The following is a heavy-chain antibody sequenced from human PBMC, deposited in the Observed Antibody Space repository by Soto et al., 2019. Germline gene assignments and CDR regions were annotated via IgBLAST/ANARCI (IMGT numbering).Heavy chain of an antibody. V-gene: IGHV3-23*01. CDR2: ISTSGGTA. Sequence: EVQLLESGGGLVQPGGSLRLSCAASGFTFSSHAMSWVRRAPGKGLEWVASISTSGGTAYYADSVKGRFTISRDNSRNTMDLQMNSLRAEDTAVYYCARGVYGPDYWGQGTLVTVSS. CDR3: ARGVYGPDY. CDR1: GFTFSSHA. D-gene: IGHD3-10*01. J-gene: IGHJ4*02.